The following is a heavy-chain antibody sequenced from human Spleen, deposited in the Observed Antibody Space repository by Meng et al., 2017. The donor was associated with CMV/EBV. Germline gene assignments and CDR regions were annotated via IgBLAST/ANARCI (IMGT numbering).Heavy chain of an antibody. V-gene: IGHV3-23*01. D-gene: IGHD3-3*01. Sequence: GGSLRLSCAASEFTFSSYAMSWVRQAPGKGLEWVSAISGSGGSTYYADSAKGRFTISRDNSKNTLYLQMNSLRAEDTAVYYCAKDGLGIRFLEWLPYFDYWGQGTLVTVSS. CDR2: ISGSGGST. CDR1: EFTFSSYA. CDR3: AKDGLGIRFLEWLPYFDY. J-gene: IGHJ4*02.